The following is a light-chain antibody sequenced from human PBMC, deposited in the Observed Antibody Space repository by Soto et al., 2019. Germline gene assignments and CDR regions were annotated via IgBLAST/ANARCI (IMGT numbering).Light chain of an antibody. CDR3: QQASISQLT. J-gene: IGKJ4*01. CDR2: GTS. CDR1: QAIGAW. Sequence: DIQMTQSPSSVSASVGDRVTITCRASQAIGAWLAWYQQKPGKAPNLLIYGTSSLQAGVPSRFSGGGSGTEFTLTISNLQPEDFATYYCQQASISQLTFGGGTKVEI. V-gene: IGKV1-12*01.